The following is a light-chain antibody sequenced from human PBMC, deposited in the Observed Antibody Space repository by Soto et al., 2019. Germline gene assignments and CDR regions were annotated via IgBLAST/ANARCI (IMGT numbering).Light chain of an antibody. V-gene: IGKV4-1*01. CDR1: QRVLYSSNNKKY. CDR2: LSS. J-gene: IGKJ2*01. CDR3: QQYYSTPYT. Sequence: DIVMTQSPDSLAVSLGERATINCKSSQRVLYSSNNKKYLRWYQQKPGQTPKRLIYLSSTLDSGVTDRFSGRGSGTYVPRTRIILQSEDLAVDYCQQYYSTPYTFGQGTRLEIK.